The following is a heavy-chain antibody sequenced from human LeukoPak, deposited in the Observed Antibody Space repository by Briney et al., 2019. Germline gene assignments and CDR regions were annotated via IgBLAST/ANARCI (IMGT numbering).Heavy chain of an antibody. D-gene: IGHD2-2*02. CDR2: IIPTFGTA. J-gene: IGHJ6*02. Sequence: SVKVSCKASGGTFSSYAISWVRQAPGQGLEWMGGIIPTFGTANYAQKFQGRVTITADESTSTAYMELSSLRSEDTAVYYCARPEHGCSSTSCYRDYYYYYGMDVWGQGTTVTVSS. CDR3: ARPEHGCSSTSCYRDYYYYYGMDV. V-gene: IGHV1-69*13. CDR1: GGTFSSYA.